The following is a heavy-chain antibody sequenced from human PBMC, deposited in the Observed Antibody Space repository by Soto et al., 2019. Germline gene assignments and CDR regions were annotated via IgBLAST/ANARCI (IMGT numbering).Heavy chain of an antibody. CDR1: GYTFTSYG. D-gene: IGHD2-2*01. Sequence: SVKVSCKASGYTFTSYGISWVRQAPGQGLEWMGWISAYIGNTNYAQKLQGRVTMTTDTSTSTAYMELRSLRSDDTAVYYCARGQGIVVVPAATSPYYFDMDAWSQGNTLTVSS. CDR3: ARGQGIVVVPAATSPYYFDMDA. V-gene: IGHV1-18*01. CDR2: ISAYIGNT. J-gene: IGHJ6*02.